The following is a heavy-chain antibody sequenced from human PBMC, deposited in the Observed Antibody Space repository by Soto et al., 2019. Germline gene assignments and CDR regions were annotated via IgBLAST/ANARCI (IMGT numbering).Heavy chain of an antibody. Sequence: PGWSLRLACASSGFTFSSYSMHWVRQAPGKGLEWVSSISSSSSYIYYADSVKGRFTISRDNAKNSLYLQMNSLRAEDTAVYYCARDYGRIAVAGLDYWGQGTLVTVSS. J-gene: IGHJ4*02. CDR1: GFTFSSYS. D-gene: IGHD6-19*01. V-gene: IGHV3-21*01. CDR3: ARDYGRIAVAGLDY. CDR2: ISSSSSYI.